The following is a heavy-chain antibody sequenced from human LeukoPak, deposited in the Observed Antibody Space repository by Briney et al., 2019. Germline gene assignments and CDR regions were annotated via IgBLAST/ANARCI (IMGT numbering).Heavy chain of an antibody. Sequence: SETLSLTCTVSGGSISSYYWSWIRQPPGKGLEWIGYIYYSGSTNYNPSLKSRVTISIDTSRTQFSLKLSSVTAADTAVYYCASTYDILTGSPPDGMDVWGQGTTVTVSS. D-gene: IGHD3-9*01. V-gene: IGHV4-59*12. CDR1: GGSISSYY. CDR2: IYYSGST. CDR3: ASTYDILTGSPPDGMDV. J-gene: IGHJ6*02.